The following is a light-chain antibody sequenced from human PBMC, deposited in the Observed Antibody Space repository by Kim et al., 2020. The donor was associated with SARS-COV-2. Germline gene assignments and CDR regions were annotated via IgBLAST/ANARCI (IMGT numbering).Light chain of an antibody. V-gene: IGKV3-15*01. Sequence: SVSPGERAPLSCRASQTISTNLAWYRQKPGQAPSLVIYDASTRAAGIPPRFSGSGSGTEFTLTISSLQSEDFVIYYCHRYNNWPYTFGQGTKLEI. CDR1: QTISTN. J-gene: IGKJ2*01. CDR2: DAS. CDR3: HRYNNWPYT.